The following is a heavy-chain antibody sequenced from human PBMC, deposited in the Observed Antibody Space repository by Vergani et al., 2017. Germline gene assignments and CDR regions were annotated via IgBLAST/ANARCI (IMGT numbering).Heavy chain of an antibody. CDR3: ARVMYRDEASTGYRLEGMDI. V-gene: IGHV4-59*13. CDR2: IYSTGST. CDR1: GGSISSYY. D-gene: IGHD3-9*01. Sequence: QVRLQESGPGLVKPSETLSLTCTVSGGSISSYYWSWIRQSPGKGLEWIGYIYSTGSTNYNPSLNSRVTMSVDTSKNQFSLKLRSVTAADTAVYFCARVMYRDEASTGYRLEGMDIWGQGTTVTISS. J-gene: IGHJ6*02.